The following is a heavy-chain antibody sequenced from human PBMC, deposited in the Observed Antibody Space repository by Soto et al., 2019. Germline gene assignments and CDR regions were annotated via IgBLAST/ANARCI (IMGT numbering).Heavy chain of an antibody. CDR2: IKQDGSEK. V-gene: IGHV3-7*01. CDR1: GFTFSSYW. Sequence: EVQLVESGGGLVQPGGSLRLSCAASGFTFSSYWMSWVRQAPGKGLEWVANIKQDGSEKYYVDSVKGRFTISRDNAKNSLSLQMNSLRAEYTAVYYCARVGATSYFDYWGQGTLVTVSS. J-gene: IGHJ4*02. CDR3: ARVGATSYFDY. D-gene: IGHD1-26*01.